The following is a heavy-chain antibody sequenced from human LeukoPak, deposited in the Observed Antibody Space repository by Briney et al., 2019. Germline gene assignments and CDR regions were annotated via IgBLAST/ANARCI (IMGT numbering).Heavy chain of an antibody. CDR2: IYYSGST. J-gene: IGHJ6*03. CDR3: ARHFPYSSSWYFDASFDYYYYMDV. V-gene: IGHV4-39*01. CDR1: GGSISSSSYY. D-gene: IGHD6-13*01. Sequence: SETLSLTCTVSGGSISSSSYYWGWIRQPPGKGLEWIGSIYYSGSTYYNPSLKSRVTISVDTSKNQFSLKLSSVTAADTAVYYCARHFPYSSSWYFDASFDYYYYMDVWGKGTTVTISS.